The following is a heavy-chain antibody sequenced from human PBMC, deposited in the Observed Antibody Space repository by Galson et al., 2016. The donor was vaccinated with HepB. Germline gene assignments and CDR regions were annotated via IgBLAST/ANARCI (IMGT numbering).Heavy chain of an antibody. CDR2: ISSAGVI. CDR3: ARDPWQRGSH. J-gene: IGHJ4*02. CDR1: GFIFSDYT. V-gene: IGHV3-69-1*01. Sequence: SLRLSCAASGFIFSDYTMTWIRQAPGKGLEWISYISSAGVIYYGDSVRGRFTISRDNAKTSLFLQMNSLRVEATAVYYSARDPWQRGSHWGQGTLVTVSA. D-gene: IGHD3-16*01.